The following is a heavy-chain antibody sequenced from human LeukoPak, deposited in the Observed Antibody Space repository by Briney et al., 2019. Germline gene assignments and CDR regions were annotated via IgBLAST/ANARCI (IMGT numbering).Heavy chain of an antibody. CDR1: GYSISSGYY. J-gene: IGHJ4*02. D-gene: IGHD3-10*01. CDR3: ARSYYYGSGSYYGNPFDY. CDR2: IYYSGST. V-gene: IGHV4-38-2*02. Sequence: SETLSLTCTVSGYSISSGYYWGWIRQPPGKGLEWIGSIYYSGSTYYNPSLKSRVTISVDTSKNQFSLKLSSVTAADTAVYYCARSYYYGSGSYYGNPFDYWGQGTLVTVSS.